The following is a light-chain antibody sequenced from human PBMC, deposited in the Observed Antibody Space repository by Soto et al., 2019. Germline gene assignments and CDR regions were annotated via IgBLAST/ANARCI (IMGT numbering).Light chain of an antibody. CDR3: SSYTGSTIYV. CDR1: SSDVGGYNY. V-gene: IGLV2-14*01. CDR2: DVS. Sequence: QSALTQPASVSGSPGQSITISCTGTSSDVGGYNYVSWYQQHPGKAPKLMIYDVSNRPSGVSNRFSGSKSGNTASLTISGLQAEDEADYYCSSYTGSTIYVFGNGTKVTV. J-gene: IGLJ1*01.